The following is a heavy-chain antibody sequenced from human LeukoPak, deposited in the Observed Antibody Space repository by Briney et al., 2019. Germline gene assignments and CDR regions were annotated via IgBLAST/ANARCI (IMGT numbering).Heavy chain of an antibody. CDR2: INSDRSST. D-gene: IGHD3-10*01. J-gene: IGHJ4*02. CDR1: GFTFSSYW. Sequence: PGGSLRLSCAASGFTFSSYWMHWVRQAPGKGLVWVSRINSDRSSTSYADSVKGRFTISRDNAKNSLYLQMDSLRAEDTAVYYCARGGVYAYGPGSYWGQGTLVTVSS. CDR3: ARGGVYAYGPGSY. V-gene: IGHV3-74*01.